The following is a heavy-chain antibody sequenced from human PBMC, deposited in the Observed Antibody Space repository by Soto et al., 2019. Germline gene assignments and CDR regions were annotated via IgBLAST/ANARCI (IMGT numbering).Heavy chain of an antibody. D-gene: IGHD6-25*01. CDR1: GFTFSNIA. J-gene: IGHJ4*02. Sequence: EVQLLESGGGWVHPGGSLRLSGTAYGFTFSNIAITWVRQAPGKGLELVSTIDAGGGRTHYADSVKGRFTIYRDNSKNTLYLQMHSLRAEATAVYYWAILNAASGSYWVQGSLITVSS. CDR3: AILNAASGSY. V-gene: IGHV3-23*01. CDR2: IDAGGGRT.